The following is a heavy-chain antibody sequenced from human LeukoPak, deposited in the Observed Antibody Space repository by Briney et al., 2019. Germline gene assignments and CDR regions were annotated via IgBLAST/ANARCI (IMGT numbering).Heavy chain of an antibody. V-gene: IGHV3-15*01. CDR3: TTGTDYGDYPLAY. Sequence: GGSLRLSCAASGFTFSNAWMSWVRQAPGKGLEWVGRIKSKTDGGTTDYAAPVKGRFTISRDDSKNTLYLQMNSLKTEDTAVYYCTTGTDYGDYPLAYWGQGTLVTVSS. CDR1: GFTFSNAW. J-gene: IGHJ4*02. CDR2: IKSKTDGGTT. D-gene: IGHD4-17*01.